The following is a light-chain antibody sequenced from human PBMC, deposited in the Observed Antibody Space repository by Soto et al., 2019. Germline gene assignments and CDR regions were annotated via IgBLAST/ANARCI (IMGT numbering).Light chain of an antibody. J-gene: IGKJ5*01. V-gene: IGKV3-20*01. CDR3: QQFGTSPPSS. Sequence: EIVLTQSPGTLSLSPGERATLSCRASQSVSSNDLAWYKQTPGQATRLLIYGAFSRATGIPDEFSGSGSGTDFTLTISRQEPDDFAVYYCQQFGTSPPSSLVHGTRLEIK. CDR2: GAF. CDR1: QSVSSND.